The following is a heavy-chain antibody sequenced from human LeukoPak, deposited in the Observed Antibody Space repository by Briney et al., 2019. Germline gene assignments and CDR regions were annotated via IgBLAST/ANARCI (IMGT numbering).Heavy chain of an antibody. J-gene: IGHJ1*01. CDR2: IYYSGST. Sequence: PSETLSLTCTVSGGSISSYYWSWIRQPPGKGLEWIGYIYYSGSTNYNPSLKSRVTISVDTSKNQFSLKLSSVTAADTAVYYCASKRSYGDVYFQHWGQGTLVTVSS. V-gene: IGHV4-59*01. CDR3: ASKRSYGDVYFQH. D-gene: IGHD4-17*01. CDR1: GGSISSYY.